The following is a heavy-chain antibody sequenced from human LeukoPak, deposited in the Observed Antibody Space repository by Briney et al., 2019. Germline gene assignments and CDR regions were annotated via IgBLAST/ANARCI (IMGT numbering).Heavy chain of an antibody. D-gene: IGHD3-22*01. CDR1: GGSISSYY. CDR2: IYYSGST. CDR3: ARGRSYYYDSSGYSGSYDY. V-gene: IGHV4-59*12. Sequence: SETLSLTCTVSGGSISSYYWSWIRQPPGKGLEWIGYIYYSGSTNYNPSLKSRVTISVDTSKNQFSLKLSSVTAADTAVYYCARGRSYYYDSSGYSGSYDYWGQGTLVTVSS. J-gene: IGHJ4*02.